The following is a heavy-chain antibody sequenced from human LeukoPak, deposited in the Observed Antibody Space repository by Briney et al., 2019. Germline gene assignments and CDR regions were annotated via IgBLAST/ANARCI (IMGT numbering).Heavy chain of an antibody. CDR2: IYTSGST. CDR1: GGSISSGSYY. J-gene: IGHJ4*02. CDR3: AGEIAVAGLDY. Sequence: SQTLSLTCTVSGGSISSGSYYWSWIRQPAGKGLEWIGRIYTSGSTNYNPSLKSRVTISVDTSKNQFSLKLSSVTAADTAVYYCAGEIAVAGLDYWGQGALVTVSS. D-gene: IGHD6-19*01. V-gene: IGHV4-61*02.